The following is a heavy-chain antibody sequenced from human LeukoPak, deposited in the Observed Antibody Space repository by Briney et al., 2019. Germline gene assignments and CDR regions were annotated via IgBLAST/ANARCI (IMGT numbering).Heavy chain of an antibody. Sequence: GGSLRLSCAASGFPFSSYGMHWVRQAPGKGLEWVALIWYDGSNLYYADSVKGRFTISKDSSKNTLYLHMNSLRAEDTAVYYCARDKNYYGSGSPSLDAFDIWGHRTMVTVSS. CDR3: ARDKNYYGSGSPSLDAFDI. CDR1: GFPFSSYG. J-gene: IGHJ3*02. CDR2: IWYDGSNL. D-gene: IGHD3-10*01. V-gene: IGHV3-33*01.